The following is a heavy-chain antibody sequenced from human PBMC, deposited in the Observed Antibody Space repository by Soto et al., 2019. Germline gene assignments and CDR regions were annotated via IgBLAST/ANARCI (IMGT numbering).Heavy chain of an antibody. D-gene: IGHD6-19*01. CDR1: GFTFSTFS. J-gene: IGHJ4*02. Sequence: EVQLVESGGGSVQPGGSLRLSCAASGFTFSTFSMNWVRQAPGRGLEWISYISGGGRPISYADSVKGRFPISRDNAKNSLYLQRDSLTDENTAVYYCARDLGWAFDSWGQGTLVSVSS. CDR3: ARDLGWAFDS. CDR2: ISGGGRPI. V-gene: IGHV3-48*02.